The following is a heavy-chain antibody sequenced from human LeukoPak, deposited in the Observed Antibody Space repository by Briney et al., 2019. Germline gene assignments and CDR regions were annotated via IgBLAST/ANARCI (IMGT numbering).Heavy chain of an antibody. V-gene: IGHV3-23*01. Sequence: GGSLRLSCAASVFTFSSYAMSWVRQAPGKGLEWVSAISGSGGSTYYADSVKGRFTIPRDNSKNTLYLQMNSLRAEDTAVYYCAKEMYSSSWYWFDYWGQGTLVTVSS. J-gene: IGHJ4*02. CDR3: AKEMYSSSWYWFDY. CDR1: VFTFSSYA. D-gene: IGHD6-13*01. CDR2: ISGSGGST.